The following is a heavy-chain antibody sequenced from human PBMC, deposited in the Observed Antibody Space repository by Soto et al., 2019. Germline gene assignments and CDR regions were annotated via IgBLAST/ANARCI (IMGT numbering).Heavy chain of an antibody. J-gene: IGHJ5*02. CDR3: ARVGPWVPYYYDSSPYTFENWFDP. CDR1: GYSISSGDY. CDR2: SYHGGSN. Sequence: PSETLSLTCAVSGYSISSGDYWGWLRQPPGKGLEWIGSSYHGGSNNYNPSLNSRVTLSIDMTNNHVSLILNSVTAADTAVYYCARVGPWVPYYYDSSPYTFENWFDPWGQGTLVTVSS. V-gene: IGHV4-38-2*01. D-gene: IGHD3-22*01.